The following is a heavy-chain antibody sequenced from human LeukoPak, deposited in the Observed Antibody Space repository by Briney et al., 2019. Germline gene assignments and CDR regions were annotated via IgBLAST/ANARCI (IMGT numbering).Heavy chain of an antibody. CDR3: ARASNCCDILY. D-gene: IGHD3-22*01. J-gene: IGHJ4*02. CDR2: IYYTGST. Sequence: SETLSLTCTVSGGSISSSSYYWGWIRQPPGKGLEWIGTIYYTGSTYYNPSLKSRVTISIDTSKNQFSLRLSSVTAADTAVYFCARASNCCDILYWGQGTLVTVSS. CDR1: GGSISSSSYY. V-gene: IGHV4-39*01.